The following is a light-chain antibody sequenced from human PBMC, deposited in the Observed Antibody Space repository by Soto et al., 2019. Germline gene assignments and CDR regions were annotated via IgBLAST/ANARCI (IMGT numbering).Light chain of an antibody. Sequence: EIVLTQSPGTLSLSPGERATLSCRASQSVSSSYLAWYQQKPGQAPRLLIYDASNRATGILARFSGSGSGTDFTLTISSLEPEDFAVYYCQQRSNWPRTFGQGTKVDIK. J-gene: IGKJ1*01. CDR2: DAS. V-gene: IGKV3-11*01. CDR3: QQRSNWPRT. CDR1: QSVSSSY.